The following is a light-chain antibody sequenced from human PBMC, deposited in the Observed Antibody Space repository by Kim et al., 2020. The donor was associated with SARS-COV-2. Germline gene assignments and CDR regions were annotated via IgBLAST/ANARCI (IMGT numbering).Light chain of an antibody. CDR2: SAS. V-gene: IGKV3-20*01. J-gene: IGKJ1*01. Sequence: PGERATLSCRASQSVSSSYLAWYQQKPGQAPRLLIYSASSRATGIPDRFSGSGSGTDFTLTISRLEPEDFAVYYCQQYGSSRWTFGQGTKVDIK. CDR3: QQYGSSRWT. CDR1: QSVSSSY.